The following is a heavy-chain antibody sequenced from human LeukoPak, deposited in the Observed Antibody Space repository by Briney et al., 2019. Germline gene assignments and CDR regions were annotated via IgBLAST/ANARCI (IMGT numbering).Heavy chain of an antibody. D-gene: IGHD1-26*01. CDR1: GGSISSYY. Sequence: SETLSLTCTVSGGSISSYYWSWIRQPPGKGLEWIGYIYYSGSTNYNPSLKSRVTISVDTSKNQFSLKLSSVTAADTAVYYCPRVTIVGATLFDYWGQGTLVTVSS. V-gene: IGHV4-59*01. J-gene: IGHJ4*02. CDR2: IYYSGST. CDR3: PRVTIVGATLFDY.